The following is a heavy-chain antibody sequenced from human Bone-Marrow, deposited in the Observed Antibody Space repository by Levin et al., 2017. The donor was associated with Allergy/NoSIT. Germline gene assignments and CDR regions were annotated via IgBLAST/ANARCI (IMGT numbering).Heavy chain of an antibody. D-gene: IGHD5-12*01. V-gene: IGHV1-8*01. J-gene: IGHJ4*02. CDR3: ASSRSNMVATGSSFDY. CDR1: GYTFTSYD. Sequence: ASVKVSCKASGYTFTSYDINWVRQATGQGLEWMGWMNPNSGNTGYAQKFQGRVTMTRNTSISTAYMELSSLRSEDTAVYYCASSRSNMVATGSSFDYWGQGTLVTVSS. CDR2: MNPNSGNT.